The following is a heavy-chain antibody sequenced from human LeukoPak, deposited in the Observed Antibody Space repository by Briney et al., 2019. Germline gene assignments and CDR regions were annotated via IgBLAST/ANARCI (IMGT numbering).Heavy chain of an antibody. V-gene: IGHV4-59*01. CDR3: AREGAEYSGYDPFFDY. J-gene: IGHJ4*02. CDR1: GGSISIYY. Sequence: SETLSLTCTVSGGSISIYYWSWIRQPPGKGLEGIGYIYYSGSTNYNPSLKSRVTISVATSKNQFSLKLSSVTAADTAVYYCAREGAEYSGYDPFFDYWGQGTLVTVSS. D-gene: IGHD5-12*01. CDR2: IYYSGST.